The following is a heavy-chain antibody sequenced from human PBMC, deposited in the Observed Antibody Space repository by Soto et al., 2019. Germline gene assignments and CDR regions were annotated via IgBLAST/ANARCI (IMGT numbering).Heavy chain of an antibody. V-gene: IGHV4-4*02. Sequence: SETLSLTCTVSGGSISSNNWWSWVRQPPGKGLEWIGEIFHSGSTHYSPSLKSRVTISVDKSKNHFSLNLTSVTAADTAVYYCARVYSGSYSDSWGQGTLVTVSS. CDR1: GGSISSNNW. CDR3: ARVYSGSYSDS. J-gene: IGHJ4*02. D-gene: IGHD1-26*01. CDR2: IFHSGST.